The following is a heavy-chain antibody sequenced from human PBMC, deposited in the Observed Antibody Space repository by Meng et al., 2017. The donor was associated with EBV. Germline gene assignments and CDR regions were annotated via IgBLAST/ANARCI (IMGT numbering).Heavy chain of an antibody. Sequence: LQQSGPGLVKPKPRFPLTCTSAGFSLTTRGIGVSWIRQPPGKPLEWLTLVYWDYDEPNSPFMSNSISITTDTYTTQAFLRLPNMVPVESGTYYCSAVAYRRGISYFDSWGQGTLVTVSS. J-gene: IGHJ4*02. V-gene: IGHV2-5*08. D-gene: IGHD3-10*01. CDR2: VYWDYDE. CDR3: SAVAYRRGISYFDS. CDR1: GFSLTTRGIG.